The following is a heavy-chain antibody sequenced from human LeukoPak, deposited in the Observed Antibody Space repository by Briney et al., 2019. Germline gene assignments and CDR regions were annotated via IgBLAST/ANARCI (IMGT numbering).Heavy chain of an antibody. CDR3: ARDGIAAAGTFEDY. J-gene: IGHJ4*02. CDR2: IKQDGSEK. V-gene: IGHV3-7*01. CDR1: GFTFSNYW. Sequence: GGSLRLSCAASGFTFSNYWMSWVRQAPGKGLEWVANIKQDGSEKYYVDSVKGRFTISRDNAKNSLYLQMNSLRAEDTAVCYCARDGIAAAGTFEDYWGQGTLVTVSS. D-gene: IGHD6-13*01.